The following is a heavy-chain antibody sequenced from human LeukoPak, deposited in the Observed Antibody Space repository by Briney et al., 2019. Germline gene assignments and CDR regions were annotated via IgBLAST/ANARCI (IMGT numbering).Heavy chain of an antibody. J-gene: IGHJ4*02. CDR3: ARAAIEGATTGLDY. D-gene: IGHD1-26*01. CDR1: GGSISSYY. Sequence: PSETLSLTCTVSGGSISSYYWSWIRQPPGKGLEWIGYIYYDGSFNYNPSLKSRVTISVDTSRNQFSLKVTSVTAADTAVYYCARAAIEGATTGLDYWGQGTLVTVSS. V-gene: IGHV4-59*01. CDR2: IYYDGSF.